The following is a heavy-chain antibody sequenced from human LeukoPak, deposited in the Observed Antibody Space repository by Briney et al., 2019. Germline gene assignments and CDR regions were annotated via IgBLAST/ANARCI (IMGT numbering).Heavy chain of an antibody. J-gene: IGHJ5*02. V-gene: IGHV1-2*04. CDR2: INPNSGGT. CDR3: ARGRRSRYDSSGYYFGNWFDP. CDR1: GYTFTSYY. D-gene: IGHD3-22*01. Sequence: GASVKVSCKASGYTFTSYYMHWVRQAPGQGLEWMGWINPNSGGTNYAQKFQGWVTMTRDTSISTAYMELSRLRSDDTAVYYCARGRRSRYDSSGYYFGNWFDPWGQGTLVTVSS.